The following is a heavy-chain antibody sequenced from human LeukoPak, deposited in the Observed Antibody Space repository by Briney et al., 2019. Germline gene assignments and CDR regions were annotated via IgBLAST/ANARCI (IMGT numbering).Heavy chain of an antibody. CDR2: ITNDGSST. CDR3: ATTEYQLLHLVY. CDR1: GLTFSSHW. J-gene: IGHJ4*02. D-gene: IGHD2/OR15-2a*01. Sequence: PGGSLRLSCAASGLTFSSHWMHWVRQAPGKGLVWVSRITNDGSSTTYADSVKGRFTISRDNAKNMLYLQVNSLRAEDTAVYYCATTEYQLLHLVYWGQGTLVTVSS. V-gene: IGHV3-74*01.